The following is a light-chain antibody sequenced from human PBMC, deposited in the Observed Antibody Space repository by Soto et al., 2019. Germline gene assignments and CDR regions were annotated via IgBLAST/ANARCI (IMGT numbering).Light chain of an antibody. CDR3: QQYHNYWLT. V-gene: IGKV1-5*03. CDR1: RSISDW. Sequence: DIQMTQSPSTLSASVGDRVTITCRASRSISDWLAWYQQKPGKAPKLLIYKASSLETGVPSRFSGSGSGTEFTLTLGSLQPDDFATYYCQQYHNYWLTFGQGTRVEIK. CDR2: KAS. J-gene: IGKJ1*01.